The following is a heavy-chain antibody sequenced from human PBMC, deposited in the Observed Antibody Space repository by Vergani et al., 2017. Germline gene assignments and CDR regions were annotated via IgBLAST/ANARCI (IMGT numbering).Heavy chain of an antibody. J-gene: IGHJ5*02. D-gene: IGHD2-2*02. CDR1: GGTFSSYA. CDR3: ARAPSLAVVPAAIRSWFDP. CDR2: IIPSFGTA. Sequence: QVQLVQSGAEVKKPGSSVKVSCKASGGTFSSYAISWVRQAPGQGLEWMGGIIPSFGTANYAQKFQGRVTITADESTSTDYMELSSLRSEDTAVYYCARAPSLAVVPAAIRSWFDPWGQGTLVTVSS. V-gene: IGHV1-69*01.